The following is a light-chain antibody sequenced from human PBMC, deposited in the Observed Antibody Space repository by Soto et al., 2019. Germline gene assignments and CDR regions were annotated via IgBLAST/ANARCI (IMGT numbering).Light chain of an antibody. CDR2: GAS. V-gene: IGKV3-15*01. CDR1: QSVSSN. Sequence: EIVMTQSPATLSVSPGERATLSCRASQSVSSNLAWYQQKPGQAPRLLIYGASTRATGIPAWFSGSGSGTEFTLTISSLQSEEFAVYYCQQYNNWPPWTFGQGTKVDIK. CDR3: QQYNNWPPWT. J-gene: IGKJ1*01.